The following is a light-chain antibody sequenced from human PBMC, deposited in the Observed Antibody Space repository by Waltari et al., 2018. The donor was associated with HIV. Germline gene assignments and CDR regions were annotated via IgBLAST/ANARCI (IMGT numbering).Light chain of an antibody. CDR2: AAS. J-gene: IGKJ4*01. Sequence: DIQMTQSPSSLSASVGHRVTITCRASQGISTSLAWYQQKPGKVPKILIYAASALQIGVPARFNGSGSGTDFTLTISSLQPEDVATYYCQRYNSAPPTFGGGTKVEI. V-gene: IGKV1-27*01. CDR1: QGISTS. CDR3: QRYNSAPPT.